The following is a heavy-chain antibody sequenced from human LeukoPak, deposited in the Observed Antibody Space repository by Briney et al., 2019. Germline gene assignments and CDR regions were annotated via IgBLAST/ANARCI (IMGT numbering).Heavy chain of an antibody. Sequence: SETLSLTCTVSGGSISTFFWTWIRQSAGKGLEWIGRIYMGTTYYNPSVESRATISVDTSNNRFSLKLTSLTAADTAVYYCARGTEMTSSSGYYSFYYWGRGSLVTVSS. CDR2: IYMGTT. D-gene: IGHD3-22*01. CDR1: GGSISTFF. J-gene: IGHJ4*02. CDR3: ARGTEMTSSSGYYSFYY. V-gene: IGHV4-4*07.